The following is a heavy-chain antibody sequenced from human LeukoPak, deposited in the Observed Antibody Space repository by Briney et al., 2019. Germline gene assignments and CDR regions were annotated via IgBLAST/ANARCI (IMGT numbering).Heavy chain of an antibody. D-gene: IGHD3-10*01. Sequence: PGGSLRLSCAASGFTFSTYEMDWVHQAPGKGLEWVSYISSSDNTVYYADSVKGRFTISRDNAKNSLYLQMNSLRAEDTAVYFCAREWYYGSGSYTLDYWSQGTLVIVSS. CDR1: GFTFSTYE. V-gene: IGHV3-48*03. CDR3: AREWYYGSGSYTLDY. CDR2: ISSSDNTV. J-gene: IGHJ4*01.